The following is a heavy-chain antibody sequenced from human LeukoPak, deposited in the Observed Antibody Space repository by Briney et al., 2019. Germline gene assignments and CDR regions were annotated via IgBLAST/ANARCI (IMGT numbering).Heavy chain of an antibody. V-gene: IGHV1-69*13. CDR1: GGTFSSYA. D-gene: IGHD3-10*01. CDR3: ARDPGYYYGSGNPIDL. J-gene: IGHJ5*02. Sequence: GASVKVSCKASGGTFSSYAISWVRQAPGQGLEWMGGIIPIFGTANYAQKFQGRVTITADESTSTAYMELSSLRSEDTAVYYCARDPGYYYGSGNPIDLWGQGTLVTVSS. CDR2: IIPIFGTA.